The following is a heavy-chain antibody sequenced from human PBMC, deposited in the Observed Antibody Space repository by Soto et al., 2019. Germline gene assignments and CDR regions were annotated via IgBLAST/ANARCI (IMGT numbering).Heavy chain of an antibody. D-gene: IGHD3-9*01. Sequence: ASVXVSFKSSVYTFSTYYMHCWLQAPGQGLEWMGITNPKSVRTSYAQKFQGRVTMTRDTSTSTFYMALSSLRSDDTAVYYCEREYDNLTYNGMDVWGQGTTVTVSS. J-gene: IGHJ6*02. CDR3: EREYDNLTYNGMDV. CDR2: TNPKSVRT. CDR1: VYTFSTYY. V-gene: IGHV1-46*01.